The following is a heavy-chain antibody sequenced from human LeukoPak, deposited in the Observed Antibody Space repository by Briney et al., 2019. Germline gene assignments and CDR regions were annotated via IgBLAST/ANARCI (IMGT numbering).Heavy chain of an antibody. D-gene: IGHD6-13*01. CDR2: MNPNSGNT. Sequence: GSVKVSFKASGYTFTIYDINWVRQATGQGLEWMGWMNPNSGNTGYAQKFQGRVTMTRNTSISTAYMELSSLRSEDTAVYYCARVLYSSSWYGDYNWFDPWGQGTLVTVSS. CDR1: GYTFTIYD. V-gene: IGHV1-8*01. J-gene: IGHJ5*02. CDR3: ARVLYSSSWYGDYNWFDP.